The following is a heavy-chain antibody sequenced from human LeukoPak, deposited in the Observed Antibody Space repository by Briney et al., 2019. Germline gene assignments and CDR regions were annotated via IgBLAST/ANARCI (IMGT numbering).Heavy chain of an antibody. J-gene: IGHJ6*03. V-gene: IGHV3-48*01. CDR3: ARDHVYYYYYMDV. CDR2: ISSSSSTI. CDR1: GFTFSSYG. Sequence: PGGSLRLSCAASGFTFSSYGMNWVRQAPGKGLEWVSYISSSSSTIYYADSVKGRFTISRDNAKNSLYLQMNSLRAEDTAVYYCARDHVYYYYYMDVWGKGTTVTVSS.